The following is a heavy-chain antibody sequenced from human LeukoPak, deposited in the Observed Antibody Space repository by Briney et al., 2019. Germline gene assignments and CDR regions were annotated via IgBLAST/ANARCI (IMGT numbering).Heavy chain of an antibody. Sequence: GGSLRLSCAASGFTVSSNYMSWVRQAPGKGLEWVSVIYGGGSTYYADSVKGRFTISRDNSKNTLYLQMNSLRAEDTAVYYCARAAGDSSGYYLSVAFDIWGQGTMVTVSS. CDR1: GFTVSSNY. CDR3: ARAAGDSSGYYLSVAFDI. D-gene: IGHD3-22*01. J-gene: IGHJ3*02. V-gene: IGHV3-53*01. CDR2: IYGGGST.